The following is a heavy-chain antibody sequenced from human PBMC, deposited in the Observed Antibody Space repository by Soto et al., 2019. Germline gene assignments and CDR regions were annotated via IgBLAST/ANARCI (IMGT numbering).Heavy chain of an antibody. CDR2: IYSGGST. CDR1: GFTFSSNY. V-gene: IGHV3-53*01. D-gene: IGHD4-17*01. Sequence: SLRLACAASGFTFSSNYMSWVRQAPGKGLEWVSVIYSGGSTYYADSVKGRFTISRDNSKNTLYLQMNSLRAEDTAVYYCARAPPTDYGGIDYYFDYWGQGTLVTVSS. CDR3: ARAPPTDYGGIDYYFDY. J-gene: IGHJ4*02.